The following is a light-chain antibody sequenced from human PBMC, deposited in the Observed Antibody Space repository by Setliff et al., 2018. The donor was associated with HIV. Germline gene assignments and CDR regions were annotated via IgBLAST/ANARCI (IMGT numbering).Light chain of an antibody. Sequence: QSALTQPPSVSGSPGQSVTISCTGTSSDVGSYNRVSWYQQPPGTAPKLMIYEVNKRPSGVPDRFSGSKSGNTASLTISGLQAEDEADYYCSSYTSISTYVFGTGTKVTVL. CDR1: SSDVGSYNR. CDR3: SSYTSISTYV. J-gene: IGLJ1*01. CDR2: EVN. V-gene: IGLV2-18*02.